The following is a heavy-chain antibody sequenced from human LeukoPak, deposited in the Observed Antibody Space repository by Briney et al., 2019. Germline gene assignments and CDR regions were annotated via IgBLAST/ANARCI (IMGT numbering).Heavy chain of an antibody. CDR3: ARNSSSSSPPERYNWFDP. CDR2: IYNSGST. CDR1: GYSIGTDYY. D-gene: IGHD6-6*01. Sequence: SETLSLTCTVSGYSIGTDYYWGWIRQPPGKGLEWIGSIYNSGSTYYDPSLKSRITISVDTSKNQFSLKLSSVTAADTAVYYCARNSSSSSPPERYNWFDPWGQGTLVTVSS. V-gene: IGHV4-38-2*02. J-gene: IGHJ5*02.